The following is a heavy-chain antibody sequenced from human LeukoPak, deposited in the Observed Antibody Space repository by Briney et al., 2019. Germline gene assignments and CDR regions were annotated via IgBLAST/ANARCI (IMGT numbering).Heavy chain of an antibody. J-gene: IGHJ3*02. Sequence: ASVKVSCKASGYTFSSFGISWVRQAPGQGLEWMGGISAYTGSTNYAQKLQGRITMTTDTSTSTAYMELRSLRSDDTAVYYCARGSEQWLVRGDAFDIWGQGTMVTVSS. V-gene: IGHV1-18*01. CDR3: ARGSEQWLVRGDAFDI. CDR1: GYTFSSFG. D-gene: IGHD6-19*01. CDR2: ISAYTGST.